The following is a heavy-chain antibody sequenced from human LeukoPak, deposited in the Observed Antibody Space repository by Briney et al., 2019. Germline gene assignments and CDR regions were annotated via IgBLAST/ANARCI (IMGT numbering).Heavy chain of an antibody. J-gene: IGHJ4*02. V-gene: IGHV4-39*01. Sequence: SETLSLTCTVSGGSISSSSYYWGWIRQPPGKGLEWIGSIYYSGSTYYNPSLKSRVTISVDTSKNQFSLKLSSVTASDTDVYYCARTIAGGYCSGGSCFYDYWGRGTLVTVSS. CDR2: IYYSGST. CDR1: GGSISSSSYY. D-gene: IGHD2-15*01. CDR3: ARTIAGGYCSGGSCFYDY.